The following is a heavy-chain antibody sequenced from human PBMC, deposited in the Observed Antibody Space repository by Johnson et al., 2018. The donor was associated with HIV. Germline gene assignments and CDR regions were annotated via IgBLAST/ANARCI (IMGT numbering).Heavy chain of an antibody. J-gene: IGHJ3*02. CDR3: AKAEQDSGSYEADAFDI. Sequence: VQLVESGGGLVQPGGSLRLSCAASGFTFSSYAMSWVRQAPGKGLEWVSAISGSGGSTYYADSVKGRFTISRGNSKNTLYLQMNSLRAEDTAVYYCAKAEQDSGSYEADAFDIWGQGTMVTVSS. V-gene: IGHV3-23*04. CDR1: GFTFSSYA. D-gene: IGHD1-26*01. CDR2: ISGSGGST.